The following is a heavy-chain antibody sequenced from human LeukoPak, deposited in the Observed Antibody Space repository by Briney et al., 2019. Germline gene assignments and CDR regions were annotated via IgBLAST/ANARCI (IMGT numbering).Heavy chain of an antibody. J-gene: IGHJ3*02. CDR1: GGSFSGYY. CDR3: LLGYYQRAFDI. D-gene: IGHD3-22*01. CDR2: INHSGST. Sequence: PSETLSLTCAVYGGSFSGYYWSWIRQPPGKGLEWIGEINHSGSTNYNPSLKSRVTISVDTSKNQFSLKLSSVTAADTAVCYCLLGYYQRAFDIWGQGTMVTVSS. V-gene: IGHV4-34*01.